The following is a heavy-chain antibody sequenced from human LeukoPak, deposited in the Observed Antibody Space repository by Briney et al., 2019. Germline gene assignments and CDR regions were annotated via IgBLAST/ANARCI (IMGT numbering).Heavy chain of an antibody. CDR2: INSDGSST. CDR1: GFTFSSYW. Sequence: GGSLRLSCAASGFTFSSYWMHWVRQAPGKGLVWVSRINSDGSSTNYADSVKGRFTISRDKAKNTLYLQMNSLRAEDTAVYYCARSHGGYFIDYWGQGTLVTVSS. D-gene: IGHD5-12*01. CDR3: ARSHGGYFIDY. V-gene: IGHV3-74*01. J-gene: IGHJ4*02.